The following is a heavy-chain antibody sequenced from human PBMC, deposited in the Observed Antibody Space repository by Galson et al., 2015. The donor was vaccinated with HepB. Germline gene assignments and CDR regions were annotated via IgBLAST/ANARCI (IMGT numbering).Heavy chain of an antibody. J-gene: IGHJ5*01. CDR3: AKGYGLFDS. D-gene: IGHD5-18*01. V-gene: IGHV3-23*01. CDR2: ITGKGDRT. Sequence: SLRLSCAASGFAFGSHAMSWVRQAPGAGLDWLSGITGKGDRTFYADSVKGRFTVSKDNSNNMLYLQMNSLRAEDAGLYFWAKGYGLFDSWGQGILVTVSS. CDR1: GFAFGSHA.